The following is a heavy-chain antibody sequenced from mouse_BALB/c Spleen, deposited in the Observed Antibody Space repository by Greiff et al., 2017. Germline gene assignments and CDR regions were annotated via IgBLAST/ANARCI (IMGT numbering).Heavy chain of an antibody. CDR3: ARGDLAWYFDV. Sequence: QVQLKQSGPGLVAPSQSLSITCTVSGFSLTSYGVHWVRQPPGKGLEWLGVIWAGGSTNYNSALMSRLSISKDNSKSQVFLKMNSLQTDDTAMYYCARGDLAWYFDVWGAGTTVTVSS. CDR2: IWAGGST. V-gene: IGHV2-9*02. CDR1: GFSLTSYG. D-gene: IGHD3-3*01. J-gene: IGHJ1*01.